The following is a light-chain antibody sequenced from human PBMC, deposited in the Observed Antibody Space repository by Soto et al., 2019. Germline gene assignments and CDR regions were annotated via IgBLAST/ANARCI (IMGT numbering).Light chain of an antibody. CDR1: QNVGSN. CDR3: QQYNNWPTWT. CDR2: GAS. V-gene: IGKV3-15*01. Sequence: ELVMTQSPATLSGSPGEIVTLSCRARQNVGSNLAWSQQKPGQAPRLLIYGASTRATGIPARFSGSGSETEFTLTISSLQAEDSAVYFCQQYNNWPTWTFGQGTKVDIK. J-gene: IGKJ1*01.